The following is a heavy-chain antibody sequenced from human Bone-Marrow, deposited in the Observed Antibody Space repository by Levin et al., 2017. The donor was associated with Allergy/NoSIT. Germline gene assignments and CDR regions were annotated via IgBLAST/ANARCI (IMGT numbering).Heavy chain of an antibody. D-gene: IGHD4-17*01. Sequence: SQTLSLTCTVSGVTINNNGFYWAWIRQRPGEGPEWIGHIHYTGSTYYNPSLRSRLIISVDLSKNNFSLNLSSVTAADTAVYYCARDPDYGGYDLSYGSFDIWGQGTMVTVSS. J-gene: IGHJ3*02. V-gene: IGHV4-31*03. CDR1: GVTINNNGFY. CDR2: IHYTGST. CDR3: ARDPDYGGYDLSYGSFDI.